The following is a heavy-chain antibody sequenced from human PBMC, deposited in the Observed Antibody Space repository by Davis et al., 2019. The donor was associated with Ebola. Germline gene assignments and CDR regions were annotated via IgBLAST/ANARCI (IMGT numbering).Heavy chain of an antibody. V-gene: IGHV3-74*01. J-gene: IGHJ4*02. Sequence: GESLKISCAASGFTFSGYWMHWVRQAPGKGLVWVSRINSDGSSTSYADSVKGRFTISRHNSKNTLYLQMNSLRAEDTAVYYCARGLYPDTAMGLDYWGQGTLVTVSS. CDR1: GFTFSGYW. CDR2: INSDGSST. D-gene: IGHD5-18*01. CDR3: ARGLYPDTAMGLDY.